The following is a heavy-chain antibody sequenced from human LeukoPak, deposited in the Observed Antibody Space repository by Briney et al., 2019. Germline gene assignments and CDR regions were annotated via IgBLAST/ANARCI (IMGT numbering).Heavy chain of an antibody. J-gene: IGHJ4*02. CDR2: ISPSGDST. CDR3: AKDRILANFAGGFDY. V-gene: IGHV3-23*01. D-gene: IGHD1-26*01. Sequence: PGGSLRLSCVVSGITFSSYAMNWVRQAPGKGLEWVSGISPSGDSTFYADSVKGRFTISRDNSKNTLYFQLHSLRAEDTALYYCAKDRILANFAGGFDYWGQGTPVIVSS. CDR1: GITFSSYA.